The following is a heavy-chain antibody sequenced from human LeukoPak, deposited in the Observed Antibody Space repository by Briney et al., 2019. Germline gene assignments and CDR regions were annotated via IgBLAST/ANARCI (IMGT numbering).Heavy chain of an antibody. CDR1: GFTFSSYA. CDR3: ARDHGGRDALYYFDY. CDR2: ISYDGSNK. V-gene: IGHV3-30*04. Sequence: PGRSLRLSCAASGFTFSSYAMHWVRQAPGKGLEWVAVISYDGSNKYYADSVKGRFTISRGNSKNTLYLQMNSLRAEDTAVYYCARDHGGRDALYYFDYWGQGTLVTVSS. J-gene: IGHJ4*02. D-gene: IGHD3-16*01.